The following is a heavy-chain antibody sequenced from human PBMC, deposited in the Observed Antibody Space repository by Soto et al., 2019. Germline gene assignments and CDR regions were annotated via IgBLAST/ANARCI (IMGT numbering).Heavy chain of an antibody. CDR3: ASSPRRDYFDY. CDR2: ISSSSSYT. CDR1: GFTFSDYY. J-gene: IGHJ4*02. Sequence: QVQLVESGGGLVKPGGSLRLSCAASGFTFSDYYMSWIRQAPGKVLEWVSYISSSSSYTNYADSVKGRFTISRDNAKNSLYLQMNSLRAEDTAVYYCASSPRRDYFDYWGQGTLVTVSS. V-gene: IGHV3-11*06.